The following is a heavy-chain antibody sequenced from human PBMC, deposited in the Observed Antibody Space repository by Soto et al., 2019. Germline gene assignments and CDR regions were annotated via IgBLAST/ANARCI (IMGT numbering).Heavy chain of an antibody. Sequence: GGSLRLSCAASGFTFSSYEMNWVRQAPGKGLDWVSYISSSGSTIYYADSVKGRFTISRDNAKNSLYLQMNSLRAEDTAVYYCARSTIFGVVKPYYYYGMDVWGQGTAVTVSS. J-gene: IGHJ6*02. CDR1: GFTFSSYE. CDR3: ARSTIFGVVKPYYYYGMDV. D-gene: IGHD3-3*01. V-gene: IGHV3-48*03. CDR2: ISSSGSTI.